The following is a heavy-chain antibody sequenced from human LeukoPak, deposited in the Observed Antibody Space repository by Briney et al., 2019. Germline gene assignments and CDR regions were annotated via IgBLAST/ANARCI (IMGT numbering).Heavy chain of an antibody. D-gene: IGHD5-12*01. CDR1: GFTFSSYW. CDR3: ARSPYSGYGTFDY. Sequence: PGGSLRLSCAASGFTFSSYWMSWVRQAPGKGLEWVANIKQDGSGKYYVDSVKGRFTISRDNAKNSLYLQMNSLRAEDTAVYYCARSPYSGYGTFDYWGQGTLVTVSS. J-gene: IGHJ4*02. V-gene: IGHV3-7*01. CDR2: IKQDGSGK.